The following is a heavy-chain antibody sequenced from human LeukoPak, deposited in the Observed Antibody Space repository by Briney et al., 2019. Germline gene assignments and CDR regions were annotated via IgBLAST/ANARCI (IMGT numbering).Heavy chain of an antibody. CDR1: GGSISSYY. J-gene: IGHJ4*02. V-gene: IGHV4-59*01. D-gene: IGHD6-13*01. Sequence: SETLSLTCTVSGGSISSYYWNWIRQPPGKGLEWIGYIYYSGSTNYNPSLKSRVTISVDTSKNQFSLKLSSVTAADTAVYYCARDSSSSWYGVSDYWGQGTLVTVSS. CDR3: ARDSSSSWYGVSDY. CDR2: IYYSGST.